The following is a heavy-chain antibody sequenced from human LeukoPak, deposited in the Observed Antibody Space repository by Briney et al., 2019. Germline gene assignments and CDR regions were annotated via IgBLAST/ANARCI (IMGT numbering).Heavy chain of an antibody. CDR2: IYYSGST. J-gene: IGHJ6*03. D-gene: IGHD6-6*01. V-gene: IGHV4-39*07. CDR1: GGSISSGSYY. Sequence: PSETLSLTCTVSGGSISSGSYYWGWIRQPPGKGLEWIGSIYYSGSTYYNPSLKSRVTILVDTSKNQVSLKLSSVTAADTAVYFCARDWGVGGRPGYMDVWGKGTTVTVSS. CDR3: ARDWGVGGRPGYMDV.